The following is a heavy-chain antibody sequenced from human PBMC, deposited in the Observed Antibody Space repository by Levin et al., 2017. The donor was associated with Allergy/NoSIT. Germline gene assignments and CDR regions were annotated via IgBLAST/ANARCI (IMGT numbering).Heavy chain of an antibody. CDR3: ARASYTGSYFDY. V-gene: IGHV4-39*07. D-gene: IGHD1-26*01. CDR2: IYYSGST. J-gene: IGHJ4*02. CDR1: GGSISSSNYY. Sequence: SQTLSLTCTVSGGSISSSNYYWGWIRQPPGKGLEWIGIIYYSGSTYYNPSLKSRVTISVDTSMNQFSLKLSSVTAADTAIYYCARASYTGSYFDYWGQGTLVTVSS.